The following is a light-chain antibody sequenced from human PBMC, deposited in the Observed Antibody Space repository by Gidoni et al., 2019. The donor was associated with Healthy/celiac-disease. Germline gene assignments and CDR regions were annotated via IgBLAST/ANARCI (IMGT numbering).Light chain of an antibody. CDR1: QSVSNY. CDR3: QQRSNWPPLT. Sequence: IVLTQSPATLSLSPGERATLSCRASQSVSNYLGWYQQKPGQAPRLLIYDASNRATGIPARFSGSGSGTDFTLTISSLEPEDFAVYYCQQRSNWPPLTFGGGTKVEIK. J-gene: IGKJ4*01. V-gene: IGKV3-11*01. CDR2: DAS.